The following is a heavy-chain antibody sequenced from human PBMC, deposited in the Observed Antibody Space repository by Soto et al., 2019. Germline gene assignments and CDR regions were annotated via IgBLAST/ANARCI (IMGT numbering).Heavy chain of an antibody. CDR3: ARGHKDTAITWSYYFDY. V-gene: IGHV4-34*01. CDR1: GGSFSGYY. J-gene: IGHJ4*02. D-gene: IGHD5-18*01. Sequence: SETLSLTCAVYGGSFSGYYWSWIRQPPGKGLEWIREINHSGSTNYNPSLKSRVTISVDTSKNQFSLKLSSVTAADTAVYYCARGHKDTAITWSYYFDYWGQGTLVTVSS. CDR2: INHSGST.